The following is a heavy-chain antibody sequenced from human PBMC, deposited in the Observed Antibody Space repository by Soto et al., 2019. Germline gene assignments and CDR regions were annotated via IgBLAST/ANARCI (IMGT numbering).Heavy chain of an antibody. V-gene: IGHV1-18*01. CDR1: GYSFVNYG. Sequence: QVQLVQSGDEVRKPGSTVKVSCKASGYSFVNYGIAWVRQAPGQGLEWMGWIRPNSGNTHYASKVQGRLTMTTDTSTSADYMDLGSRTSDDTAVYYCAMVDNYVTPTPQDVWGQGKTVTVSS. CDR3: AMVDNYVTPTPQDV. CDR2: IRPNSGNT. D-gene: IGHD3-16*01. J-gene: IGHJ6*02.